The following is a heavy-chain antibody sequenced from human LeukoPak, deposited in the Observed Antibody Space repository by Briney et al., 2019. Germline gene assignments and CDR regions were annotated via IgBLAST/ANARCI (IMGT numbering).Heavy chain of an antibody. CDR1: GFTFRNYW. V-gene: IGHV3-7*01. J-gene: IGHJ4*02. Sequence: GGSLRLSCAASGFTFRNYWMLWVRQAPGKGLEWVANINQDGSEKYYVASVKGRFTISRDNANNSLYLQMNSLRAEDTAVYYCAGRYFDCWGQGTLVTVSS. CDR3: AGRYFDC. CDR2: INQDGSEK.